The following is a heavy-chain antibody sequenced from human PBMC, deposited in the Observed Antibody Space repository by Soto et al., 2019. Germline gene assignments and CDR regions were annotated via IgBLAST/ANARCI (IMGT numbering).Heavy chain of an antibody. J-gene: IGHJ4*02. CDR1: GGTFSSYS. CDR3: ARDGGRHSGGIDY. D-gene: IGHD1-26*01. Sequence: QVQLVQSGAEVKKPRSSVKVSCKASGGTFSSYSINWVRQAPGQGLEWMGEIIPIFGTANYPQKFQGRVTITADESTSTAYMELSSLRSEDTAVYYCARDGGRHSGGIDYWGQGTLVTVSS. V-gene: IGHV1-69*01. CDR2: IIPIFGTA.